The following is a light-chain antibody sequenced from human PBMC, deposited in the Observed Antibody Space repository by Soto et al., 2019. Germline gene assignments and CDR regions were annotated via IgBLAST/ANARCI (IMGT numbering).Light chain of an antibody. V-gene: IGKV3-15*01. CDR1: QSVSSN. CDR2: GAS. Sequence: EIVMTQSPATLSVSPGERATLSCRASQSVSSNLAWYQQKPGQAPRLLIYGASTRATSIPARFSGSGSGTEFTLTISSLQSEDFAVYYCQQYNNWLPSFGQGTKVDIK. CDR3: QQYNNWLPS. J-gene: IGKJ1*01.